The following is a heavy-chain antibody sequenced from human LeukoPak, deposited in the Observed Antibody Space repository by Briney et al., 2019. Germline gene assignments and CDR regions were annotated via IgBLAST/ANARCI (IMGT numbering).Heavy chain of an antibody. CDR2: ISASGGST. CDR1: GFSFSSYG. D-gene: IGHD2-15*01. CDR3: AKRSGGSYYYNDY. Sequence: GGSLRLSCAASGFSFSSYGMTWVRQAPGKGLEWVSGISASGGSTYYADSVKGRFTISRDSSKNTVYLQMNSLRAEDTAVYYCAKRSGGSYYYNDYWGQGTLVTVSS. J-gene: IGHJ4*02. V-gene: IGHV3-23*01.